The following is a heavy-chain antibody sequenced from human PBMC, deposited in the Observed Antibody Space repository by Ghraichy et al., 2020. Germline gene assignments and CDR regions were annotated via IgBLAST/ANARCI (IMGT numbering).Heavy chain of an antibody. CDR2: IKQDGSEK. D-gene: IGHD3-3*01. CDR3: AREVKLLEWLSTYYYYGMDV. V-gene: IGHV3-7*01. Sequence: GGSLRLSCAASGFTFSSYWMSWVRQAPGKGLEWVANIKQDGSEKYYVDSVKGRFTISRDNAKNSLYLQMNSLRAEDTAVYYCAREVKLLEWLSTYYYYGMDVWGQGTTVTVSS. CDR1: GFTFSSYW. J-gene: IGHJ6*02.